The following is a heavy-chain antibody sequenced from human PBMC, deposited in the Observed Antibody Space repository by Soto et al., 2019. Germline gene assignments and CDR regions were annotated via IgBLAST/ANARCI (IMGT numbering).Heavy chain of an antibody. V-gene: IGHV3-66*01. CDR1: GFTVSSNY. D-gene: IGHD6-6*01. Sequence: GGSLRLSCAASGFTVSSNYMSWVRQAPGKGLEWVSVIYSGGSTYYADSVKGRFTISRDNSKNTLYLQMNSLRAEDTAVYYCARGEHSRYTPIDCWGQGTLVTVSS. J-gene: IGHJ4*02. CDR3: ARGEHSRYTPIDC. CDR2: IYSGGST.